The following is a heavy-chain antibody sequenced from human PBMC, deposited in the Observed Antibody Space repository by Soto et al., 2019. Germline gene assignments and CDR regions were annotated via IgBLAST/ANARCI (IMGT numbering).Heavy chain of an antibody. V-gene: IGHV3-30*18. CDR3: AKDSVYSSSWRYFQH. CDR2: ISYDGSNK. D-gene: IGHD6-13*01. J-gene: IGHJ1*01. Sequence: HPGGSLRLSCAASGFTFSSYGMHWVRQAPGKGLEWVAVISYDGSNKYYADSVKGRFTISRDNSKNTLYLQMNSLRAEDTAVYYCAKDSVYSSSWRYFQHWGQGTLVTVSS. CDR1: GFTFSSYG.